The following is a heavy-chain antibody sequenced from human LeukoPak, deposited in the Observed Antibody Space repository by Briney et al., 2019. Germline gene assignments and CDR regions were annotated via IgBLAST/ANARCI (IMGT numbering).Heavy chain of an antibody. Sequence: QSGGSLRLSCTASGFTFCDYAVSWVRQAPGKGLEWVGFIGGTIYGGTTQYAASVKGRFTISRDDSKNIAYLQMNSLKTEDTAVYYCTRDLKAGNRGYWGQGTLVTVSS. D-gene: IGHD6-19*01. V-gene: IGHV3-49*04. J-gene: IGHJ4*02. CDR3: TRDLKAGNRGY. CDR1: GFTFCDYA. CDR2: IGGTIYGGTT.